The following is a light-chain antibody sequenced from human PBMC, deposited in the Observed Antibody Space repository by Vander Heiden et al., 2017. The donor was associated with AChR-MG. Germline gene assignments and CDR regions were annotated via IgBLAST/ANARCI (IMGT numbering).Light chain of an antibody. CDR3: SSYTSSSTEVV. CDR1: SSDVGGYNY. V-gene: IGLV2-14*03. J-gene: IGLJ2*01. Sequence: QSALPPPASVSGSPGPSITISCTGTSSDVGGYNYVSWYQQHPGKTPNLMIYDVSNRPSGVSNRFSGSKSGNTASLTISGLQAEDEADYYCSSYTSSSTEVVFGGGTKLTVL. CDR2: DVS.